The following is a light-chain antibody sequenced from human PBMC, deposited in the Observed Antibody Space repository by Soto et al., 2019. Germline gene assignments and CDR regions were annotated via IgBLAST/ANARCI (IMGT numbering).Light chain of an antibody. J-gene: IGKJ1*01. CDR2: WAS. CDR3: QQYDSTPWT. Sequence: DIVMTQSPDSLAVSLGERATINCKSSQSVLYSSNNKNYLAWYQQKPGQPPKPLIYWASSRESGVPDRFSGSGSETDFTLTISSLQAEDVAVYYCQQYDSTPWTFGQGTKVEIK. CDR1: QSVLYSSNNKNY. V-gene: IGKV4-1*01.